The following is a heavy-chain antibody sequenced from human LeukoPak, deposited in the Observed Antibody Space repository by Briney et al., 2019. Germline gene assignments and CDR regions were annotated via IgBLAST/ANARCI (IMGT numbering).Heavy chain of an antibody. V-gene: IGHV4-59*01. D-gene: IGHD3-22*01. Sequence: SETLSLTCTVSGGSISSYYWSWIRQPPGKGLEWIGYIYYSGSTNYNPSLKSRVTISVDTSKNQFSLKLSSVTAADTAVYYCARGYYDSSGYYLPDYWGQGTLVTVSS. CDR3: ARGYYDSSGYYLPDY. J-gene: IGHJ4*02. CDR1: GGSISSYY. CDR2: IYYSGST.